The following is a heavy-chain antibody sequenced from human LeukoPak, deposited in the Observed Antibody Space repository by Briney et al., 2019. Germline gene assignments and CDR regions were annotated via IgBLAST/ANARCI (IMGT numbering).Heavy chain of an antibody. J-gene: IGHJ4*02. D-gene: IGHD1-26*01. V-gene: IGHV4-59*01. CDR2: IYYSGST. Sequence: SETLSLTCTVSGGSISSYYWNWIRQPPGKGLEWIGYIYYSGSTNYNPSLKSRVTVSVDTSKNQFSLKLSSVTAADTAVYYCGRARGGARGIFDSWGQGTLVTVSS. CDR1: GGSISSYY. CDR3: GRARGGARGIFDS.